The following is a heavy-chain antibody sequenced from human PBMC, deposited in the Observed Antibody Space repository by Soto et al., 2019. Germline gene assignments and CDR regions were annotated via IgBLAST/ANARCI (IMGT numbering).Heavy chain of an antibody. CDR2: MNPNSGNT. CDR1: GYTFTSYD. D-gene: IGHD3-10*01. Sequence: ASVKVSCKASGYTFTSYDINWVQQATGQGLEWMGWMNPNSGNTGYAQKFQGRVTMTRNTSISTAYMELSSLRSEHTAVYYCARIWGDFGGGDVWGKGTTVTVSS. J-gene: IGHJ6*04. V-gene: IGHV1-8*01. CDR3: ARIWGDFGGGDV.